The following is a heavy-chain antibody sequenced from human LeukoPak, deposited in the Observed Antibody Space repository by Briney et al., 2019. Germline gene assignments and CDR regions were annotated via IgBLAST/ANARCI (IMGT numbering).Heavy chain of an antibody. CDR2: IYHSGST. D-gene: IGHD3-22*01. J-gene: IGHJ4*02. CDR3: ARLYYHDSSGYSY. V-gene: IGHV4-30-4*01. CDR1: GGSISSGDYY. Sequence: SETLSLTCTVSGGSISSGDYYWSWIRQPPGKGLEWIGYIYHSGSTYYNPSLKSRVTISVDTSKNQFSLKLSSVTAADTAVFYCARLYYHDSSGYSYWGQGTLVTVSS.